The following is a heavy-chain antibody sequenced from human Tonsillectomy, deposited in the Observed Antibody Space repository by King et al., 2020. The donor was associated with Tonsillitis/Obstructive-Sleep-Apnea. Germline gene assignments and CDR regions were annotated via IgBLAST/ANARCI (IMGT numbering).Heavy chain of an antibody. V-gene: IGHV3-30*04. CDR2: ISYDGSNK. J-gene: IGHJ3*02. Sequence: VQLVESGGGVVQPGRSLRLSCAASGFTFSSYAMHWVRQAPGKGLEWVAVISYDGSNKYYADSVKGRFTIYRDNSKNTLYLQMNSLSAEDTAVYYCARGVGMEVVNIWGQGTMVTVSS. CDR3: ARGVGMEVVNI. CDR1: GFTFSSYA. D-gene: IGHD3-22*01.